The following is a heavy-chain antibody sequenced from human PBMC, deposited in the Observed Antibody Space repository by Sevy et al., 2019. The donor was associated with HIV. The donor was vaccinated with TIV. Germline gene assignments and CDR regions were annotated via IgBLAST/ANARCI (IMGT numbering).Heavy chain of an antibody. CDR1: GFSVSTNY. J-gene: IGHJ4*02. Sequence: GGSLRLSCAASGFSVSTNYMSWVRQAPGKGLEWVSAIYSDGNTYYADSVKGRFTISRDNSKNTVYLQINSLRAEDTAVYYCARETLSGYNLWGQRTLVTVSS. V-gene: IGHV3-53*01. CDR2: IYSDGNT. D-gene: IGHD5-12*01. CDR3: ARETLSGYNL.